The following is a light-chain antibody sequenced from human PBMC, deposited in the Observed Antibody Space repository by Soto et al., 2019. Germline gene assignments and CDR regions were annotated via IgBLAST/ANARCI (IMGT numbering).Light chain of an antibody. J-gene: IGLJ1*01. Sequence: QSDLTKPASVSGSPGRSITISYTGTSSDVGSYNYVSWYQHHPGKAPRLIIHASSNRPSGVSHRFSGSRSGNTASLTISGLQAEDEADYYCSSYTSGTTLYVFGTGTKVTVL. CDR1: SSDVGSYNY. CDR2: ASS. CDR3: SSYTSGTTLYV. V-gene: IGLV2-14*01.